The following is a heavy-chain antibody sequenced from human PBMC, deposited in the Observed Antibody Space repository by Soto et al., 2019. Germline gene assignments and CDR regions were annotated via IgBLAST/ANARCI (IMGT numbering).Heavy chain of an antibody. CDR2: INHSGST. V-gene: IGHV4-34*01. J-gene: IGHJ6*02. D-gene: IGHD3-10*01. CDR1: GGSFSGYC. CDR3: ARGRPGGSGSYYKSRGYYYYGMDV. Sequence: SETLSLTCAVYGGSFSGYCWSWIRQPPGKGLEWIGEINHSGSTNYNPSLKSRVTISVDTSKNQFSLKLSSVTAADTAVYYCARGRPGGSGSYYKSRGYYYYGMDVWGQGTTVTVSS.